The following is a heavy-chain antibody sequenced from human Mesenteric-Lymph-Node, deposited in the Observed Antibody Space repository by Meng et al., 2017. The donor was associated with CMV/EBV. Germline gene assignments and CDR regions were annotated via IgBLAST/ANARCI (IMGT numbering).Heavy chain of an antibody. CDR1: GGSLSTSNW. CDR2: IYDSGST. CDR3: ARGWYLHS. J-gene: IGHJ4*02. V-gene: IGHV4-4*02. D-gene: IGHD2-15*01. Sequence: SETLSLTCAVSGGSLSTSNWWSWVRQPPGKGLEWIGEIYDSGSTNYNPSLKSRVTISVDESKNQFSLRLSSVTAADTAVYYCARGWYLHSWGQGTLVTVSS.